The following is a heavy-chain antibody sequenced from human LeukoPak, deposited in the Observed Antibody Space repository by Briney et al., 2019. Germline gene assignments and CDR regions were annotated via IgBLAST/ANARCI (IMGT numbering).Heavy chain of an antibody. Sequence: RGSLRLSCAASGFTFDDYGMSWVRQAPGKGLEWVSGINWNGGSKGYADSVKGRFTISRDNAKNSLYLQMNSLRAEDTALYYCARVYNNLRNENFDYWGQGNLGTVSS. CDR1: GFTFDDYG. V-gene: IGHV3-20*04. J-gene: IGHJ4*02. CDR3: ARVYNNLRNENFDY. D-gene: IGHD4-11*01. CDR2: INWNGGSK.